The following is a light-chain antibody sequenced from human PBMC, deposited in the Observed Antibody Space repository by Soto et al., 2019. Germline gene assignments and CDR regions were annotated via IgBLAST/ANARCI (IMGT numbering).Light chain of an antibody. CDR2: GAS. Sequence: EIVLTQSPGTLSLSPGERATLSCRASQSVSSSYLAWYQQKPGQAPRLLIYGASSRATGIPDRFSGSGSGTDFTLTISRLEPEDVAVYYCQKYGVSPSTFGGGTKVEIK. CDR3: QKYGVSPST. CDR1: QSVSSSY. J-gene: IGKJ4*01. V-gene: IGKV3-20*01.